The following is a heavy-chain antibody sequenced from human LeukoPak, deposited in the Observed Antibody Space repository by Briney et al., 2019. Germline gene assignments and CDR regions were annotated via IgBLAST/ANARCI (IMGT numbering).Heavy chain of an antibody. J-gene: IGHJ4*02. V-gene: IGHV4-39*01. CDR1: GGSISSSSYY. Sequence: SETLSLTCAVSGGSISSSSYYWSRIRPPTGKGLEWIGSIYESASTYHNPALKSRVTISVDTSKNQFSLKLSSVTAADTAVYYCARQLGYCSSTSCYADKVDYWGQGTLVTVSS. D-gene: IGHD2-2*01. CDR2: IYESAST. CDR3: ARQLGYCSSTSCYADKVDY.